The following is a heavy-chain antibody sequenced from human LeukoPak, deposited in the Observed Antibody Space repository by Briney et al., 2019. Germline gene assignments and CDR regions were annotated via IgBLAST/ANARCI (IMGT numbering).Heavy chain of an antibody. CDR3: ARDNVIIPDYGGPDFDY. J-gene: IGHJ4*02. V-gene: IGHV3-23*01. Sequence: GGSLRLSCATSGFTFYNFAMSWVRQAPGKGLEWVSHISGLGEKTYYADSVQGRLTVSRDNSKNTLYLQMNSLRVEDTALYYCARDNVIIPDYGGPDFDYWGQGTQVAVS. CDR1: GFTFYNFA. D-gene: IGHD4/OR15-4a*01. CDR2: ISGLGEKT.